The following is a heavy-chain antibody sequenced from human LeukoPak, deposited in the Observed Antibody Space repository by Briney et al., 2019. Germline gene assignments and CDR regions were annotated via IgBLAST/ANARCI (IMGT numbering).Heavy chain of an antibody. D-gene: IGHD2-15*01. CDR2: IYYSGST. CDR1: GGSISSSSYY. V-gene: IGHV4-39*07. Sequence: PSETLSLTCTVSGGSISSSSYYWGWIRQPPGKGLEWIGSIYYSGSTYYNPSLKSRVTISVDTSKNQFSLKLSSVTAADTAVYYCARTIVVVVAATPDGYYYYMDVWGKGTTVTVSS. J-gene: IGHJ6*03. CDR3: ARTIVVVVAATPDGYYYYMDV.